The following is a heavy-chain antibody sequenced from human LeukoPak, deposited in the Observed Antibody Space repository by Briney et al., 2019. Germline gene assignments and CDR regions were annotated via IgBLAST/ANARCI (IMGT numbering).Heavy chain of an antibody. CDR3: ARGQGRWLQLPNFDY. Sequence: SETLSLTCAVYGESFTTFYWGWIRQTPGKGLEWIGEINHTGSTNYNPSLKSRVTISVDTSKNQFSLKLSSVTAADTAVYYCARGQGRWLQLPNFDYWGQGTLVTVSS. V-gene: IGHV4-34*01. J-gene: IGHJ4*02. D-gene: IGHD5-24*01. CDR2: INHTGST. CDR1: GESFTTFY.